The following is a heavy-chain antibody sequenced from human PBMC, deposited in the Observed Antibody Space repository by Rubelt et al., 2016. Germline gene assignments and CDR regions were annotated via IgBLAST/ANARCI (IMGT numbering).Heavy chain of an antibody. J-gene: IGHJ6*02. CDR1: GGSFSGYY. V-gene: IGHV4-34*01. Sequence: QVQLQQWGAGLLKPSETLSLTCAVYGGSFSGYYWSWIRQPPGKGLEWIGEINHSGSTNYNPSLKRRGTISEDTSKNQSSLKLSVVTAADTAVYYCARGRRGSSSWLGRDYYGMDVWGQGTTVTVSS. CDR3: ARGRRGSSSWLGRDYYGMDV. CDR2: INHSGST. D-gene: IGHD6-13*01.